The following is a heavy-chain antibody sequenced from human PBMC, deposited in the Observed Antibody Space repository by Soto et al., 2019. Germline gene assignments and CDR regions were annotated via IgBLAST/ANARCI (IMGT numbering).Heavy chain of an antibody. D-gene: IGHD1-26*01. CDR1: GYSITTNNYY. V-gene: IGHV4-39*01. Sequence: QLQLQESGPGLVKPSETLSLTCTVSGYSITTNNYYWGWIRQPPGKGLEWIGRIHFLGDTYYTPSLKSRLTISVDTSKNQFSLHLNSVTAADTAVYYCATGSGSYLAIPSDYWGQGTLVTVSS. CDR3: ATGSGSYLAIPSDY. J-gene: IGHJ4*02. CDR2: IHFLGDT.